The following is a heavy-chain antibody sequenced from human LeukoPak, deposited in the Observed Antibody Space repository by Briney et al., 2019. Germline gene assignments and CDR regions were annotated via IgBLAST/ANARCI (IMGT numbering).Heavy chain of an antibody. Sequence: GGSLRLSCAASGFTFSNYVMSWVRQAPGKGQEWVSGISGSGDTTYYADSVKGRFTISRGNSKNTLYLQMNSLRAEDTAVYYCAKGRGLIIPLDYWGQGTLVTVSS. V-gene: IGHV3-23*01. CDR2: ISGSGDTT. D-gene: IGHD3-10*01. CDR3: AKGRGLIIPLDY. CDR1: GFTFSNYV. J-gene: IGHJ4*02.